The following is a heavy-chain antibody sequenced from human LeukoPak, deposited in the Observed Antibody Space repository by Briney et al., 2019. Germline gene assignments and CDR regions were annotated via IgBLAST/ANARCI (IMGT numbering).Heavy chain of an antibody. D-gene: IGHD3-22*01. CDR3: ASAYDSSGFDP. Sequence: PGGSLRLSCAASGFTFSSYSMNWVRHAPGEGLEWVSSISSSSSYIYYADSVKGRFTISRDNAKNSLYMQMNSLRAEHTAVYYCASAYDSSGFDPWGQGTLVTVSS. CDR2: ISSSSSYI. J-gene: IGHJ5*02. CDR1: GFTFSSYS. V-gene: IGHV3-21*01.